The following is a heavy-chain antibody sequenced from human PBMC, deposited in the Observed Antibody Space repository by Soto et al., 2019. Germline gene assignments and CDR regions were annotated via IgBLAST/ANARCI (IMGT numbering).Heavy chain of an antibody. J-gene: IGHJ5*02. Sequence: SETLSLTCTVSGGSISSSSYYWGWIRQPPGKGLEWIGSIYYSGSTYYNPSLKSRVTISVDTSKNQFSLKLSSVTAADTAVYYCARLSYSYCSSTSCYGNWFDPWGQGTLVTVSS. CDR3: ARLSYSYCSSTSCYGNWFDP. D-gene: IGHD2-2*01. CDR2: IYYSGST. CDR1: GGSISSSSYY. V-gene: IGHV4-39*01.